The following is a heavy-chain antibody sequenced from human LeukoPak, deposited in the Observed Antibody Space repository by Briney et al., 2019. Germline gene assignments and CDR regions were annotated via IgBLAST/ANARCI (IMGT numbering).Heavy chain of an antibody. CDR1: GFTFSRHS. J-gene: IGHJ4*02. Sequence: GGSLRLSCAASGFTFSRHSMHWVRQAPGKGLEWLSYIGPSPSHIYYADSVRGRFVISRDDAKNSLYLQMSSLRAEDTAVYYCARDYVTMAPDYGGQGTLVTVSS. V-gene: IGHV3-21*01. CDR2: IGPSPSHI. D-gene: IGHD3-10*02. CDR3: ARDYVTMAPDY.